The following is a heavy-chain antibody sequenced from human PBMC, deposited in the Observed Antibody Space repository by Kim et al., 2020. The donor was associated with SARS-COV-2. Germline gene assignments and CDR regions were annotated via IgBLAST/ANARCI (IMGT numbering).Heavy chain of an antibody. CDR2: IDPSDSYT. V-gene: IGHV5-10-1*01. CDR3: ARHKEEYYGSGTPEVIGDYYGMDV. J-gene: IGHJ6*02. Sequence: GESLKISCKGSGYSFTSYWISWVRQMPGKGLEWMGRIDPSDSYTNYSPSFQGHVTISADKSISTAYLQWSSLKASDTAMYYCARHKEEYYGSGTPEVIGDYYGMDVWGQGTTVTVSS. D-gene: IGHD3-10*01. CDR1: GYSFTSYW.